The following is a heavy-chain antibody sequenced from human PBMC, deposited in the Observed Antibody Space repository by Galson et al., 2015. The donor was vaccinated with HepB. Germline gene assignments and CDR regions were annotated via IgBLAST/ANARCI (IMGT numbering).Heavy chain of an antibody. CDR3: ARVAYDDHYFDS. CDR2: ISYDGINK. V-gene: IGHV3-30*03. D-gene: IGHD4-17*01. CDR1: GFTFSSYG. J-gene: IGHJ4*02. Sequence: SLRLSCAASGFTFSSYGMHWVRQAPGKGLEWVAVISYDGINKNYADSVKGRFTISRDNSKNTLYLQMNSLRAGDTAVYYCARVAYDDHYFDSWGQGTLVTVSS.